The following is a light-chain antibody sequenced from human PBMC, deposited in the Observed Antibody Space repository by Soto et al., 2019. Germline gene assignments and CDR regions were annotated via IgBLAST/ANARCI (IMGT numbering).Light chain of an antibody. CDR2: EVN. CDR1: RSDIGDSNF. Sequence: QSVLTQPASVSGSPGQSVTISCTGPRSDIGDSNFISWYQHSPGKAPRLLIYEVNNRPSGVSKRFPGSKAGNTASLTISGLLDDDEADYFCASFRSGTILVFGSGTKVTVL. V-gene: IGLV2-14*01. CDR3: ASFRSGTILV. J-gene: IGLJ1*01.